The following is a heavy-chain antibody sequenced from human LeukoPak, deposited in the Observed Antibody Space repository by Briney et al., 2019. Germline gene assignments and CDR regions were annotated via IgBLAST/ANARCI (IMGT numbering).Heavy chain of an antibody. Sequence: ASVKVSCKASGYTFTSYGISWVRQAPGQGLEWMGWISAYNGNTNYVQKLQGRVTMTTDTSTSTAYMELRSLRSDDTAVYYCAREGAQYQLRTYMDVWGKGTTVTVSS. J-gene: IGHJ6*03. D-gene: IGHD2-2*01. V-gene: IGHV1-18*01. CDR1: GYTFTSYG. CDR2: ISAYNGNT. CDR3: AREGAQYQLRTYMDV.